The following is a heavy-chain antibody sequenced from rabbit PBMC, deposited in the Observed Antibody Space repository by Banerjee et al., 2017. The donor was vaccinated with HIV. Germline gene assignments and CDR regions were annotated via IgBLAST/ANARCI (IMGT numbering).Heavy chain of an antibody. CDR1: GFSFSSSYY. J-gene: IGHJ6*01. V-gene: IGHV1S40*01. Sequence: QSLEESGGDLVKPGASLTLTCTASGFSFSSSYYMCWVRQAPGKGLEWIACIYAGSTGSTWYASWATGRFTISKTSSTTVTLQMTSLTAADTATYFCARSNNYYDMDLWGPGTLVTVS. CDR3: ARSNNYYDMDL. CDR2: IYAGSTGST.